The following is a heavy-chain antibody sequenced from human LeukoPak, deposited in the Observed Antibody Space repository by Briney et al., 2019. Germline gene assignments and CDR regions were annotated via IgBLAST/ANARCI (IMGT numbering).Heavy chain of an antibody. D-gene: IGHD3-9*01. J-gene: IGHJ4*02. Sequence: SETLSLTCTVSGGSISSYYWSWIRQPPGKGLEWIGYIYYSGSTNYNPSLKSRVTISVDTSKNQFSLKLSSVTAADTAVYYCAKPQPRLLTGYLNWGQGTLVTVSS. CDR3: AKPQPRLLTGYLN. CDR1: GGSISSYY. V-gene: IGHV4-59*01. CDR2: IYYSGST.